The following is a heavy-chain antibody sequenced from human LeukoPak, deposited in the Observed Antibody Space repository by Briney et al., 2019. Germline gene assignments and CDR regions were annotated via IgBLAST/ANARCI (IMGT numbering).Heavy chain of an antibody. Sequence: GGSLRLSCAASGFTFSSYEMNWVRQAPGKGLEWVSYISSSGSTIYYADSLKGRFTISRDNAKNSLYLQMNSLRAEDTAVYYCERRGITPDYWGQGTLVTVSS. CDR1: GFTFSSYE. D-gene: IGHD3-10*01. CDR3: ERRGITPDY. V-gene: IGHV3-48*03. CDR2: ISSSGSTI. J-gene: IGHJ4*02.